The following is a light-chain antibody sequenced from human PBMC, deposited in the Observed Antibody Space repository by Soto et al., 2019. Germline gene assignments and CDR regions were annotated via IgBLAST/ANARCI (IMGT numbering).Light chain of an antibody. V-gene: IGLV2-14*03. J-gene: IGLJ2*01. CDR1: SSDVGGYDA. Sequence: QSVLTQPASVSGSPGQSITISCTGTSSDVGGYDAVSWYQHHPGKAPQLMIYDVSNRPTGVSNRFSGSKSGNTASLTISGLQAEDEADYYCNSHTSRNLVLFGGGTKLTVL. CDR2: DVS. CDR3: NSHTSRNLVL.